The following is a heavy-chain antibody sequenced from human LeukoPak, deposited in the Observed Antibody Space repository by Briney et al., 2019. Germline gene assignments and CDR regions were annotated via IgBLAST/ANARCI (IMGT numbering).Heavy chain of an antibody. V-gene: IGHV3-33*01. D-gene: IGHD4-17*01. Sequence: GRSLRLSCAASGFTFSNYGMHWVRQAPGKGLEWLAIIWYDGSNKYYADSVKGRFTISRDNSKNTLYLQMNSLRAEDTAVYYCARDYSYGDPPHAAFDIWGQGTMVTVSS. CDR1: GFTFSNYG. CDR3: ARDYSYGDPPHAAFDI. CDR2: IWYDGSNK. J-gene: IGHJ3*02.